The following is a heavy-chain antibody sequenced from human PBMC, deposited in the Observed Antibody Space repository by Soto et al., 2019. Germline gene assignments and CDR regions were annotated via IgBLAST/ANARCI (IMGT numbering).Heavy chain of an antibody. D-gene: IGHD2-2*01. CDR3: AREGQYYCSSTSCHSRAWFDP. V-gene: IGHV4-34*01. CDR1: GGSFSGYY. Sequence: PSETLSLTCAVDGGSFSGYYWSWIRQPPGKGLEWIGEINHSGSTNYNPSLKSRVTISVDTSKNQFSLKLSSVTAADTAVYYCAREGQYYCSSTSCHSRAWFDPWGQGTLVTVSS. J-gene: IGHJ5*02. CDR2: INHSGST.